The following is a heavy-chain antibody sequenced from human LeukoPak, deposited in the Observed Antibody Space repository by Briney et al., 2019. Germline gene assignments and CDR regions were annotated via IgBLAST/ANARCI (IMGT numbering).Heavy chain of an antibody. V-gene: IGHV1-18*01. D-gene: IGHD3-3*01. CDR1: GYTFTSYG. CDR3: ARDRIFGVVPFMRFDP. J-gene: IGHJ5*02. Sequence: ASVKVSCKASGYTFTSYGISWVRQAPGQGLEWMGWISAYNGNTNYAQKLQGRVTMTTDTSTSTAYMELRSLRSDDPAVYYCARDRIFGVVPFMRFDPWGQGTLVTVSS. CDR2: ISAYNGNT.